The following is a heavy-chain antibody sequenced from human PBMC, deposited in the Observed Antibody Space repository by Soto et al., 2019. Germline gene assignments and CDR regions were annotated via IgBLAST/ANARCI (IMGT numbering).Heavy chain of an antibody. J-gene: IGHJ4*02. CDR3: AKGGRQWLVTSDFNY. CDR1: GFPFSDYA. CDR2: VSHDGRNT. D-gene: IGHD6-19*01. V-gene: IGHV3-30*18. Sequence: VQLVESGGGVVQPGRSLRLSCAASGFPFSDYAMHWVRQAPGKGLEWVAVVSHDGRNTHYADSVKGRFTIPRDSSKNRVPLEMTALEAGNRAVYYGAKGGRQWLVTSDFNYWGQGALVTVSS.